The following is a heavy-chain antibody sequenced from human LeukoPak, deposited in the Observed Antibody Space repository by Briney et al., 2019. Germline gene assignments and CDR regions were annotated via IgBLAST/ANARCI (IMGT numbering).Heavy chain of an antibody. CDR1: GGSISSGDYY. V-gene: IGHV4-30-4*01. CDR2: IYYSGST. D-gene: IGHD2-21*02. Sequence: PSETLSLTCTVSGGSISSGDYYWSWIRQPPGKGLEWIGYIYYSGSTYYNPSLKSRVTISVDTSKNQFSLKLSSVTAADTAVYYCARAVNCDGDCYGDYWGQGTLVTVSS. CDR3: ARAVNCDGDCYGDY. J-gene: IGHJ4*02.